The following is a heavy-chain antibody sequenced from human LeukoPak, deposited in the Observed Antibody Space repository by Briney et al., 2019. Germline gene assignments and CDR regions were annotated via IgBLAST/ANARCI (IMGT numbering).Heavy chain of an antibody. V-gene: IGHV3-20*04. CDR1: GLTLDEYG. CDR3: ARGAAAGTTDFQH. CDR2: INRNGGIT. Sequence: PGGSLRLSCAASGLTLDEYGMSWVRQAPGKGLEWVSGINRNGGITGYAESVKGRFTISRDNAKNSLYLQMNSLRAEDTAVYYCARGAAAGTTDFQHWGQGTLVTVSS. D-gene: IGHD6-13*01. J-gene: IGHJ1*01.